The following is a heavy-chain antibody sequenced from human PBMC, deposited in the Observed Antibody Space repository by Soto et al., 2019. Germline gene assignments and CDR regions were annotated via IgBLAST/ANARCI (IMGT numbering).Heavy chain of an antibody. Sequence: GGSLRLPCAASGFTFTNYWMTWVRPAPGKGLEWVAKIKQDGIEKYHVDSVKGRFSISRDNAKNSLYLQMNSLRAEDTAVYYCARGAGMTPPYYYYGIDVWGQGTTVTVSS. CDR2: IKQDGIEK. V-gene: IGHV3-7*05. CDR3: ARGAGMTPPYYYYGIDV. D-gene: IGHD1-1*01. J-gene: IGHJ6*02. CDR1: GFTFTNYW.